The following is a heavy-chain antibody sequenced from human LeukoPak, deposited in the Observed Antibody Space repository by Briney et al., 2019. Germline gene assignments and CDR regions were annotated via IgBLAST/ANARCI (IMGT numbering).Heavy chain of an antibody. CDR2: INPNSGGT. Sequence: ASVKVSFMTSVYTFTDYYLHWVRQAPGQGLEWMGWINPNSGGTNYAQRFQGRLTMTRDTSISTAYMEMRWLRSDDTAVYYCARDDSYGLNYFDYWGQGTLVTVSS. J-gene: IGHJ4*02. D-gene: IGHD5-18*01. CDR3: ARDDSYGLNYFDY. CDR1: VYTFTDYY. V-gene: IGHV1-2*02.